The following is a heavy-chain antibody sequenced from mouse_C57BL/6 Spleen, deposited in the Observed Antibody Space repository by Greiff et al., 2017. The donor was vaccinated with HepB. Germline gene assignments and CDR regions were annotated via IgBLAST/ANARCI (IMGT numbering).Heavy chain of an antibody. CDR2: ISSGSSTI. CDR1: GFTFSDYG. CDR3: ARGSLWDYRGFDY. V-gene: IGHV5-17*01. D-gene: IGHD2-14*01. J-gene: IGHJ2*01. Sequence: DVMLVESGGGLVKPGGSLKLSCAASGFTFSDYGMHWVRQAPEKGLEWVAYISSGSSTIYYADTVKGRFTISRDNAKNTLFLQMTSLRSEDTAMYYCARGSLWDYRGFDYWGQGTTLTVSS.